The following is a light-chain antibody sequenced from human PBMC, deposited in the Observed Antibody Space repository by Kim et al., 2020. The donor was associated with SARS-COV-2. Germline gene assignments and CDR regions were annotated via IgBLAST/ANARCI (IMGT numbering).Light chain of an antibody. CDR3: CSYTYTKTYV. Sequence: QSITIACTGTSSDVASYKYVSWYQQHPGNAPKLIIFDVLNRAPGVSSRFSGSKSGNTASLTISGLQAEDEADYYCCSYTYTKTYVFGTGTKVTVL. V-gene: IGLV2-14*03. CDR2: DVL. CDR1: SSDVASYKY. J-gene: IGLJ1*01.